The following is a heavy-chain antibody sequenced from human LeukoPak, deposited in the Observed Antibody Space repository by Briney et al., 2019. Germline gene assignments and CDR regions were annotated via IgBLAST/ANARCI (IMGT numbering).Heavy chain of an antibody. CDR3: ARLYDYSHF. D-gene: IGHD4-11*01. CDR1: GDSITSTIYS. J-gene: IGHJ4*02. CDR2: IHYSGTT. V-gene: IGHV4-39*01. Sequence: SETLSLTCTVSGDSITSTIYSWGWIRQPPGKGLEWIGNIHYSGTTYFNPSLRGRVIISVDTSKNQFSLRLSSVTAADTAVYYCARLYDYSHFWGQGTLVTVSS.